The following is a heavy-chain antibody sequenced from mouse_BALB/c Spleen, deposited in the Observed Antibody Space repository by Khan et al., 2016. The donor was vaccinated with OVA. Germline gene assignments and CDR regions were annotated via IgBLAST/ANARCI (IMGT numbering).Heavy chain of an antibody. J-gene: IGHJ1*01. CDR1: GFTFSSYA. D-gene: IGHD1-1*01. CDR3: ARPPITTVGATYYWFFDD. CDR2: ISSGGTYT. V-gene: IGHV5-9-3*01. Sequence: EVELVESGGGLVKPGGSLKLSCAASGFTFSSYAMSWVRQTPEKRLEWVATISSGGTYTYYPDSVKGRFTISRDNATNTLYLQMSGLRAEVTAMYYCARPPITTVGATYYWFFDDWGAGTTVTVST.